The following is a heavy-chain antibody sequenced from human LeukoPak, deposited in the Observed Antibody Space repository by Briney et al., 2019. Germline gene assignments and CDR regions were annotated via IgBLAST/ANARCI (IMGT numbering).Heavy chain of an antibody. V-gene: IGHV3-20*04. CDR3: ARLNSSGNYYNRPFDY. Sequence: GGSLRLSCAASGFTFDDYGMSWVRQALGKGLEWVSGINWNGGSTGYADSVKGRFTISRDNAKNSLYLQMNSLRAEDTALYYCARLNSSGNYYNRPFDYWGQGTLVTVSS. D-gene: IGHD3-22*01. CDR1: GFTFDDYG. J-gene: IGHJ4*02. CDR2: INWNGGST.